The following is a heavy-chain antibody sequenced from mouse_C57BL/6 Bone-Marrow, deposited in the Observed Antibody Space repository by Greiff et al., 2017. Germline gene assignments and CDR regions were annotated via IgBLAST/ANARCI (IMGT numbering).Heavy chain of an antibody. CDR2: INPNNGGT. CDR3: ATGVHWYFDV. J-gene: IGHJ1*03. Sequence: EVQLQQSGPELVKPGASVKISCKASGYTFTDYYMNWVKQSHGKSLEWIGDINPNNGGTSYNQKFKGKATLTVDKSSSTAYMELRSLTSEDSAVYYCATGVHWYFDVWGTGTTVTVSS. CDR1: GYTFTDYY. V-gene: IGHV1-26*01.